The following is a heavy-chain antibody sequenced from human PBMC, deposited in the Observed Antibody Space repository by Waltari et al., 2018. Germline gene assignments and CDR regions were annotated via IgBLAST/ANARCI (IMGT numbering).Heavy chain of an antibody. CDR1: GGTFSSYA. J-gene: IGHJ5*02. V-gene: IGHV1-69*12. Sequence: QVQLVQSGAEVKKPGSSVKVSCKASGGTFSSYAISWVRQAPGQGLEWRGGINPIFGTANYAQKFQGRVTITADESTSTAYMELSSLRSEDTAVYYCARDRCTNGVCTGHNWFDPWGQGTLVTVSS. CDR3: ARDRCTNGVCTGHNWFDP. CDR2: INPIFGTA. D-gene: IGHD2-8*01.